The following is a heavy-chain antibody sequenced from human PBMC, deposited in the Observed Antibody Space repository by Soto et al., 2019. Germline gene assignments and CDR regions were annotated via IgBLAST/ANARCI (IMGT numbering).Heavy chain of an antibody. Sequence: QVQLVQSGAEVKQPGASVKVSCKASGYTFTNYYMHWVRQAPGQGLEWMGMINTTDATTTYAQKFQGRVTMTRDTSTSTVYMELSSLSSEDTAVYYSARGYSSGWYYAFDIWGQGTMVTVSS. CDR2: INTTDATT. CDR3: ARGYSSGWYYAFDI. CDR1: GYTFTNYY. V-gene: IGHV1-46*01. D-gene: IGHD6-19*01. J-gene: IGHJ3*02.